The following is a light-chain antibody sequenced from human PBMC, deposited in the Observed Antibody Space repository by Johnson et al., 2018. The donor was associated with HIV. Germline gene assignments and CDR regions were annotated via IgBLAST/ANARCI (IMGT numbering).Light chain of an antibody. V-gene: IGLV1-51*02. Sequence: QSVLTQPPSVSVAPGQKVTISCSGSNSNIGNNYVSWYQQLPGTAPKLLIYENNKRPSGIPDRFSGSKSGTSATLGITGLQTGGEADYYCGTWDSSLSAGGYVFGTGTKVTVL. CDR3: GTWDSSLSAGGYV. CDR1: NSNIGNNY. J-gene: IGLJ1*01. CDR2: ENN.